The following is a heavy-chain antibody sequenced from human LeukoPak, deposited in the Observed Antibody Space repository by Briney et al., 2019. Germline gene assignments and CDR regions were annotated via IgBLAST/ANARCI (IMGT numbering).Heavy chain of an antibody. J-gene: IGHJ4*02. CDR1: GFTFSSSV. CDR2: FSGSSGNT. Sequence: GGSLRLSCVASGFTFSSSVMSWVRQAPGKGLEWVSTFSGSSGNTYYADSVNGRFTISRDNSKNTVYLQMNSLRAEETAVYYCAKREARSFENWGQGALVTVSS. CDR3: AKREARSFEN. D-gene: IGHD5-24*01. V-gene: IGHV3-23*01.